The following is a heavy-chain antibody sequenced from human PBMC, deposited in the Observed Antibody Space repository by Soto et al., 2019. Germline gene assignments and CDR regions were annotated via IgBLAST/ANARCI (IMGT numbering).Heavy chain of an antibody. CDR1: GFTFSSYS. V-gene: IGHV3-21*01. Sequence: KAGGSLRLSCAASGFTFSSYSMNWVRQAPGKGLEWVSSISSSSSYIYYADSVKGRFTISRDNAKNSLYLQMNSLRAEDTAVYYCARVQCSSGPFDYWGQGTLVTVSS. CDR3: ARVQCSSGPFDY. D-gene: IGHD6-19*01. CDR2: ISSSSSYI. J-gene: IGHJ4*02.